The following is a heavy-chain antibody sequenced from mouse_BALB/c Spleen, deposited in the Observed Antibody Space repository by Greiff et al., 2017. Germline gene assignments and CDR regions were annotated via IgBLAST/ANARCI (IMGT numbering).Heavy chain of an antibody. CDR1: GFTFSSYG. CDR3: ARPPPSMVTTYYFDY. V-gene: IGHV5-6*02. D-gene: IGHD2-10*02. J-gene: IGHJ2*01. CDR2: ISSGGSYT. Sequence: EVKLEESGGDLVKPGGSLKLSCAASGFTFSSYGMSWVRQTPDKRLEWVATISSGGSYTYYPDSVKGRFTISRDNAKNTLYLQMSSLKSEDTAMYYCARPPPSMVTTYYFDYWGQGTTLTVSS.